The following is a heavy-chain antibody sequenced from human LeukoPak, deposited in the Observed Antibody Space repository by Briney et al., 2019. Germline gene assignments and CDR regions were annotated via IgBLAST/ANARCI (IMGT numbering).Heavy chain of an antibody. D-gene: IGHD3-22*01. Sequence: PSETLSLTCTVSGGSISSYYWSWIRQPPGKGLEWIGYIYYSGSTNYNPSLKSRVTISVDTSKNQFSLKLSSVTAADTAVYYCARFGPRPYYVYWGQGTLVTVSS. CDR3: ARFGPRPYYVY. V-gene: IGHV4-59*01. J-gene: IGHJ4*02. CDR1: GGSISSYY. CDR2: IYYSGST.